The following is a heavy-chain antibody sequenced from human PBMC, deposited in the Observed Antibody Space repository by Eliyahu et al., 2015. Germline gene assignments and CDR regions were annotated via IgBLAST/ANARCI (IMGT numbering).Heavy chain of an antibody. D-gene: IGHD2-15*01. CDR3: ARGGNAVVGAPTTRIPFDY. Sequence: QVQLKQWGAGLLKPSETLSLTCAVYGGSFTYYYWTWIRQSPGKGLEWLGEIHYRGVTNYNPSLTSRVSMSVDTSRNQFSLKLSSLTAADTAVYYCARGGNAVVGAPTTRIPFDYWGQGILVTVSA. CDR1: GGSFTYYY. CDR2: IHYRGVT. V-gene: IGHV4-34*01. J-gene: IGHJ4*02.